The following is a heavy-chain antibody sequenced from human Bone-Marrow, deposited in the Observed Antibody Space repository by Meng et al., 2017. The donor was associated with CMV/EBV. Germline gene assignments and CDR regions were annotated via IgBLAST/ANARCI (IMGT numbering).Heavy chain of an antibody. CDR3: ARVPLRWGSFPLD. CDR2: ISAYNGNT. J-gene: IGHJ4*02. Sequence: QLVQSASEVRKPGASVKASCKASGYTFTSYGISWVRQAPGQGLEWMGWISAYNGNTNYAQKLQGRVTMTTDTSTSTAYMELRSLRSDDTAVYYCARVPLRWGSFPLDWGQGTLVTVSS. V-gene: IGHV1-18*01. D-gene: IGHD3-16*01. CDR1: GYTFTSYG.